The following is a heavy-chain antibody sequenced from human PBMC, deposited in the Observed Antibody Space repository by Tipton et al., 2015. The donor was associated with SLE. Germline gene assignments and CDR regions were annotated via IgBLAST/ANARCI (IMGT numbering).Heavy chain of an antibody. Sequence: GLVKPSETLSLTCAVYDGSFTSYYWSWIRQPPEKGLEWLGEINHSGITNYNPSLKSRVTISVDASKNQFSLNLNSVTAADTAVYYCARGKSNGDYGWTRRHWFDPWGQGTLVTVSS. D-gene: IGHD4-17*01. CDR2: INHSGIT. CDR3: ARGKSNGDYGWTRRHWFDP. V-gene: IGHV4-34*01. CDR1: DGSFTSYY. J-gene: IGHJ5*02.